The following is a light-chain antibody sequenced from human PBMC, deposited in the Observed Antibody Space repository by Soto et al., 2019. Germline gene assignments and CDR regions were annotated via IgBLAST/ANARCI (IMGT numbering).Light chain of an antibody. J-gene: IGKJ1*01. V-gene: IGKV1-5*01. Sequence: DIRMTQSPSTLSSSLGDRGTITFRASQSISSWLAWYQQKPGKAPKLLIYDASSLESGVPSRFSGSGSGTEFTLTISSLQPDDFATYYCQQYNSYWTFGQGTKVDIK. CDR2: DAS. CDR1: QSISSW. CDR3: QQYNSYWT.